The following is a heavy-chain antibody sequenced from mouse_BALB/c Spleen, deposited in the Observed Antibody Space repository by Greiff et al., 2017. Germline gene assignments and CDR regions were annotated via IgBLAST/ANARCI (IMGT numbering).Heavy chain of an antibody. CDR1: GISITTGNYR. CDR3: AREGYYGSSYGWYFDV. D-gene: IGHD1-1*01. Sequence: EVHLVESGPGLVKPSQTVSLTCTVTGISITTGNYRWSWIRQFPGNKLEWIGYIYYSGTITYNPSLTSRTTITRDTSKNQFFLEMNSLTAEDTATYYCAREGYYGSSYGWYFDVWGAGTTVTVAS. CDR2: IYYSGTI. J-gene: IGHJ1*01. V-gene: IGHV3-5*02.